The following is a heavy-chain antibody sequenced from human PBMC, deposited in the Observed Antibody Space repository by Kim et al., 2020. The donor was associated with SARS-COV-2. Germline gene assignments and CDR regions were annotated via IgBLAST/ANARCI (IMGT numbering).Heavy chain of an antibody. V-gene: IGHV4-39*01. J-gene: IGHJ3*02. Sequence: SETLSLTCTVSGGSISSSSYYWGWIRQPPGKGLEWIGSIYYSGSTYYNPSLKSRVTISVDTSKNQFSLKLSSVTAADTAVYYCARHTLSVAGGAFDIWGQGTMVTVSS. CDR2: IYYSGST. CDR3: ARHTLSVAGGAFDI. CDR1: GGSISSSSYY. D-gene: IGHD6-19*01.